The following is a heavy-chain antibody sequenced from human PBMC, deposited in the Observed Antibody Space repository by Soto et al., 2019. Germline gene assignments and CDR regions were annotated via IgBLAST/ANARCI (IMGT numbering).Heavy chain of an antibody. Sequence: PGGSPRLSCAASGFTFSSYSMNWVRQAPGKGLEWVSSISSSSSYIYYADSVKGRFTISRDNAKNSLYLQMNSLRAEDTAVYYCARDRLDFWSGYNGMDVWGQGTTVTVSS. CDR2: ISSSSSYI. V-gene: IGHV3-21*01. D-gene: IGHD3-3*01. CDR1: GFTFSSYS. J-gene: IGHJ6*02. CDR3: ARDRLDFWSGYNGMDV.